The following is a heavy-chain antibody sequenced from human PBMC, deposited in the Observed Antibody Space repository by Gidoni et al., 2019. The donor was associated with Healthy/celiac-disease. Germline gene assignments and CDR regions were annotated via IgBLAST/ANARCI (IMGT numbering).Heavy chain of an antibody. V-gene: IGHV3-48*02. CDR2: ISSSSSTI. Sequence: EVQLVESGGGLVQPGGSLRLSCAASGLTFSSYSMNWVRQAPGKGLAWVSYISSSSSTIYYADSVKGRFTISRDNAKNSLYLQMNSLRDEDTAVYYCARYAEGYCSGGSCYSSFDYWGQGTLVTVSS. CDR3: ARYAEGYCSGGSCYSSFDY. CDR1: GLTFSSYS. J-gene: IGHJ4*02. D-gene: IGHD2-15*01.